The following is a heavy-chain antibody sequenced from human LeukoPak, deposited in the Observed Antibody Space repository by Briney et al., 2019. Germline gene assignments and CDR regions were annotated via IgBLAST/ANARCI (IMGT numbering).Heavy chain of an antibody. CDR3: ARDLQSYGY. J-gene: IGHJ4*02. D-gene: IGHD5-18*01. Sequence: SGGSLRLSCAASGFTFSSYSMNWVRQAPGKWLEWVSYISSSSSTIYYADSVKGRFTISRDNAKNSLYLQMNSLRAEDTAVYYCARDLQSYGYWGQGTLVTVSS. CDR2: ISSSSSTI. V-gene: IGHV3-48*01. CDR1: GFTFSSYS.